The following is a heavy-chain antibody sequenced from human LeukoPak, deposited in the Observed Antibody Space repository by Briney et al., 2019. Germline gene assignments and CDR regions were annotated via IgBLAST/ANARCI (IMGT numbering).Heavy chain of an antibody. Sequence: ASVKVSCKASGGTFSSYAISWVRQAPGQGLVWMGGIIPIFGTANYAQKFQGRVTITADESTSTAYMELSSLRSEDTAVYYCARDSGYDDPFDYWGQGTLVTVSS. D-gene: IGHD5-12*01. CDR2: IIPIFGTA. V-gene: IGHV1-69*13. J-gene: IGHJ4*02. CDR1: GGTFSSYA. CDR3: ARDSGYDDPFDY.